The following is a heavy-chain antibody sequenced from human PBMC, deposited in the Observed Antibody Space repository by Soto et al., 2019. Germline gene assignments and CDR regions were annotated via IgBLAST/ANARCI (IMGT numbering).Heavy chain of an antibody. D-gene: IGHD2-2*01. Sequence: PSETLSLTCTVSGGSISSGDYYWSWIRQPPGKGLEWIGYIYYSGSTYYNPSLKSRVTISVDTSKNKFSLKLSSVTAADTAVYYCARETIIVVPAAINWFDPWGQGTLVTVSS. CDR2: IYYSGST. CDR1: GGSISSGDYY. J-gene: IGHJ5*02. V-gene: IGHV4-30-4*01. CDR3: ARETIIVVPAAINWFDP.